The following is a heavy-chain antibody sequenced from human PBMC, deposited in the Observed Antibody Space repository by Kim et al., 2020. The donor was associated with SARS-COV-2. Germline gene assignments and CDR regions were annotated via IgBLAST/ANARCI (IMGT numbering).Heavy chain of an antibody. CDR3: AIGDRDIVVVPAAITIRYYYYYVMDV. J-gene: IGHJ6*02. CDR1: GYTFTSYA. D-gene: IGHD2-2*01. CDR2: INTNTGNP. V-gene: IGHV7-4-1*02. Sequence: ASVKVSCKASGYTFTSYAMNWVRQAPGQGLEWMGWINTNTGNPTYAQGFTGRFVFSLDTSVSTAYLQISSLKAEDTAVDYCAIGDRDIVVVPAAITIRYYYYYVMDVWGQGTTVTVSS.